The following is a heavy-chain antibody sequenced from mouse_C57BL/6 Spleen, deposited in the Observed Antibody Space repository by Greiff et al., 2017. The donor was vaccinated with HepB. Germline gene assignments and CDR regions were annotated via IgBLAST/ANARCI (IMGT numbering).Heavy chain of an antibody. CDR2: INPGSGGT. CDR1: GYAFTNYL. Sequence: QVQLKESGAELVRPGTSVKVSCKASGYAFTNYLIEWVKQRPGQGLEWIGVINPGSGGTNYNEKFKGKATLTADKSSSTAYMQLSSLTSEDSAVYFCARGITTTSHWYFDVWGTGTTVTVSS. D-gene: IGHD1-1*01. V-gene: IGHV1-54*01. J-gene: IGHJ1*03. CDR3: ARGITTTSHWYFDV.